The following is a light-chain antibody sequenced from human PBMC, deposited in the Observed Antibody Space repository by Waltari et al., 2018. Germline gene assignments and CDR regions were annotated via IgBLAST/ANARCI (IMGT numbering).Light chain of an antibody. CDR1: NIGSKS. Sequence: SYVLTQPPSVSVAPGKTARITCGGNNIGSKSVHWYQQKPGQAPVLVIYYDSDWPSGITERFSGSNSGNTATLTISRVEAGDEADYYCQVWDSSSDHVVFGGGTKLTVL. CDR2: YDS. J-gene: IGLJ2*01. V-gene: IGLV3-21*04. CDR3: QVWDSSSDHVV.